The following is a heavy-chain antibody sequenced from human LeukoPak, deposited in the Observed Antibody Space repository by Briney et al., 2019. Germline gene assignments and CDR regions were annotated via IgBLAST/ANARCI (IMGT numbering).Heavy chain of an antibody. CDR1: GFTFNGYA. V-gene: IGHV3-23*01. CDR3: AKLQLGGYQYGMDV. Sequence: PGGSLRLSCAASGFTFNGYAMRWVRQAPGKGLEWVSTITSSGAATYYTDSVKGRFTITRDNSKNALNLQMNSLRADDTALYYCAKLQLGGYQYGMDVWGEGTTVTVSS. D-gene: IGHD3-16*02. J-gene: IGHJ6*04. CDR2: ITSSGAAT.